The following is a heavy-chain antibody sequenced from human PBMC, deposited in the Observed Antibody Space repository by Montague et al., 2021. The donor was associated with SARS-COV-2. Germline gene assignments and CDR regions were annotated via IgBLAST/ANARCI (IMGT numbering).Heavy chain of an antibody. Sequence: SLRLSCAASGFTFSSYAMSWVRQAPGKGLEWVSAISGSGGSTYYADSVKGRFTISRDNSKNTLYLQMNSLRAEDTAVYYCAKVGSSWYHDYHYGMDVWGQGTTVTVSS. CDR2: ISGSGGST. J-gene: IGHJ6*02. V-gene: IGHV3-23*01. D-gene: IGHD6-13*01. CDR1: GFTFSSYA. CDR3: AKVGSSWYHDYHYGMDV.